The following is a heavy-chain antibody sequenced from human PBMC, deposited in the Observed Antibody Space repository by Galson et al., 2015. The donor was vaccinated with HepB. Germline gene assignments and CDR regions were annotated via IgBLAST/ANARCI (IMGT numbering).Heavy chain of an antibody. CDR2: LYPADSDT. CDR1: GYSFTSYW. V-gene: IGHV5-51*01. D-gene: IGHD6-19*01. J-gene: IGHJ3*02. Sequence: QSGAEVRKPGESLKISCKGSGYSFTSYWIGWVRQMPGKGLEWMGILYPADSDTRYSPSFQGQVTISGDKSITTAYLQWSSLKASDGAMYYCARRYSSGFRDVFDIWGQGTMVTVSS. CDR3: ARRYSSGFRDVFDI.